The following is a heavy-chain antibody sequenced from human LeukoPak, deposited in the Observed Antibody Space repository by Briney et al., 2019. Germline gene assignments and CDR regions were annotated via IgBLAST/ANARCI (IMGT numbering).Heavy chain of an antibody. Sequence: GASVKVSCKASGYTFTTYDMHWVRQASGQGLEWMGWVSPNSGKTAYAQKFQGRVTMTRDTSISTGYMELSSLRSEDTAVYYCVRGYFNWNYAGVGEYYYMDVWGKGTTVTVS. D-gene: IGHD1-7*01. J-gene: IGHJ6*03. CDR1: GYTFTTYD. CDR2: VSPNSGKT. CDR3: VRGYFNWNYAGVGEYYYMDV. V-gene: IGHV1-8*02.